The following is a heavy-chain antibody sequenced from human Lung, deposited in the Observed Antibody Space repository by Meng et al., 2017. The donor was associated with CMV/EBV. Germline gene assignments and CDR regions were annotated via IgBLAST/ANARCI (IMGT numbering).Heavy chain of an antibody. D-gene: IGHD5-18*01. J-gene: IGHJ6*02. V-gene: IGHV3-30*02. CDR3: AKDGRGYSYGYGMDF. CDR2: IRYDGSNK. Sequence: GGSLRLSCAASGFTFSSYGMHWVRQASGKGLEWVAFIRYDGSNKYYADSVKGRFTISRDNSKNTLYLQMNSLRAEDTAVYYCAKDGRGYSYGYGMDFWGQGXTVTVSS. CDR1: GFTFSSYG.